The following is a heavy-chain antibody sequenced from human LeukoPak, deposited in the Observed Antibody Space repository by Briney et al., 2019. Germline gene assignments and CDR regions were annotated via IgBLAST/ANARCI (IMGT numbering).Heavy chain of an antibody. J-gene: IGHJ4*02. CDR3: ARVAASGYYDY. Sequence: SETLSLTCAVSGGSISSGGYSWSWIRQPPGKGLEWIGYIYHSGSTYYNPSLKSRVTISVDGSKNQFSLKLSSVTAADTAVYYCARVAASGYYDYWGQGTLVTVSS. CDR2: IYHSGST. D-gene: IGHD3-22*01. V-gene: IGHV4-30-2*01. CDR1: GGSISSGGYS.